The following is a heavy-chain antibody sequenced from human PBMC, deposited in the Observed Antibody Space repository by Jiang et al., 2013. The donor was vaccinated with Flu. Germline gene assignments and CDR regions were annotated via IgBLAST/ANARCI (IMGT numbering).Heavy chain of an antibody. J-gene: IGHJ5*02. CDR1: GDSISTSNYY. CDR3: ARSRSATGTSWFDP. D-gene: IGHD6-13*01. CDR2: SYYTGIT. V-gene: IGHV4-39*07. Sequence: GLVKPSETLSLTCTVSGDSISTSNYYWGWIRQPPGKGLEWIGSSYYTGITYYSVSLKSRVTISVDTSNNQFSLKLNSVTAADTATYYCARSRSATGTSWFDPWGQGLLVTVSS.